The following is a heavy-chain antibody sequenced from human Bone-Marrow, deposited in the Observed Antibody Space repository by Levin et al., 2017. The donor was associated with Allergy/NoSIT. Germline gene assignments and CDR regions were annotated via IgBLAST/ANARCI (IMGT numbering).Heavy chain of an antibody. V-gene: IGHV3-21*01. CDR3: ARDPAGYDSSGYYSRVAFEL. CDR1: GFTFSSYS. D-gene: IGHD3-22*01. J-gene: IGHJ3*01. CDR2: ISSANNYI. Sequence: GESLKISCAASGFTFSSYSMNWVRQAPGKGLEWVSSISSANNYIYYADSVKGRFTISRDNAKNSLYLQMNSLRAEDTAVYYCARDPAGYDSSGYYSRVAFELWGQGTVVTVSS.